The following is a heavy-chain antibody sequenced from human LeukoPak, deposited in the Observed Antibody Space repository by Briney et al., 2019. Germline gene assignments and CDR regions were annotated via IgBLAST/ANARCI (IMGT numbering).Heavy chain of an antibody. V-gene: IGHV3-48*01. CDR3: ARDHLYTVNFDY. CDR1: GFTFSSYS. CDR2: IGSSSSTV. J-gene: IGHJ4*02. Sequence: GGSLTLSCAASGFTFSSYSMNWVRQAPGKELEWVSYIGSSSSTVHYADSVKGRFTISRDNANNSLYLQMNSLRAEDTAVYYCARDHLYTVNFDYWGQGTLVTVSS. D-gene: IGHD2-2*02.